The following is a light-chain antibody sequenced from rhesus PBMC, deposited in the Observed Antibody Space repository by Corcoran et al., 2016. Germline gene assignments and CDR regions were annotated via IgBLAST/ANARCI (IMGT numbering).Light chain of an antibody. CDR3: VKTIAVPYS. CDR1: QSLLHSNGHTY. V-gene: IGKV2-72*01. Sequence: DIVMTQTPLSLPITPGEPASISCRSSQSLLHSNGHTYLHWYLHKPGQSPQLLIYGGSNRASGVPDRFSGSGSGTDFTLKISKVEAEDVGVYYCVKTIAVPYSFGQGTKVEIK. CDR2: GGS. J-gene: IGKJ2*01.